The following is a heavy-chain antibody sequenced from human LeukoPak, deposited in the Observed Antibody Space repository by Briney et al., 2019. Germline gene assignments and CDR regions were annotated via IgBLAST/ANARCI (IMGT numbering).Heavy chain of an antibody. V-gene: IGHV1-2*02. CDR2: INPNSGGT. CDR1: GYTFTGYY. J-gene: IGHJ4*02. CDR3: ARWSATYHFDY. Sequence: ASVKVSCKASGYTFTGYYIHWVRQAPGQGLEWMGWINPNSGGTNYAQKFQGRVTMTRDTSISTVYMELSRLTSDDTAVYYCARWSATYHFDYWGQGTLVTVSS. D-gene: IGHD3-3*01.